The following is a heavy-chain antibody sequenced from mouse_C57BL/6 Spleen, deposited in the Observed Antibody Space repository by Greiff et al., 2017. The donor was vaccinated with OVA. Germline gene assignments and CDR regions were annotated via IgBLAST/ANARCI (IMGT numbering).Heavy chain of an antibody. CDR3: ARGDWDGMFAY. D-gene: IGHD4-1*01. J-gene: IGHJ3*01. V-gene: IGHV1-82*01. CDR1: GYAFSSSW. CDR2: IYPGDGDT. Sequence: VQGVESGPELVKPGASVKISCKASGYAFSSSWMNWVKQRPGKGLEWIGRIYPGDGDTNYNGKFKGKATLTADKSSSTAYMQLSSLTSEDSAVYFCARGDWDGMFAYWGQGTLVTVSA.